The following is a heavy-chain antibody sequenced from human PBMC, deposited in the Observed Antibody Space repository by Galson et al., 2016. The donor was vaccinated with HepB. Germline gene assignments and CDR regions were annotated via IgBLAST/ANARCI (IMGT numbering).Heavy chain of an antibody. J-gene: IGHJ4*02. CDR2: ISNDGSNK. CDR3: AKATGGNYGIFDY. V-gene: IGHV3-30*18. Sequence: SLRLSCAASGFTFTNSGIHWVRQAPGKGLEWVAVISNDGSNKYYADSVKGRFTVSRDNSKNTVYLQMNSLRAEDTAVYYCAKATGGNYGIFDYWGQGTLVTVSS. CDR1: GFTFTNSG. D-gene: IGHD4-23*01.